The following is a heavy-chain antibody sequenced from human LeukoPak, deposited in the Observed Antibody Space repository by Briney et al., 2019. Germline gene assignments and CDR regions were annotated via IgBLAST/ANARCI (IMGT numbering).Heavy chain of an antibody. D-gene: IGHD3-10*01. Sequence: GGSLRLSCAATGFTFSSYAMTWVRQAPGKGLEWVSSIRNSGGFTYYADSVKGRFTISRDNSKNTLFLQMNSLRAEDTAVYYCAKDASGFLNVAYFDYWGQGTLVTVSS. J-gene: IGHJ4*02. V-gene: IGHV3-23*01. CDR1: GFTFSSYA. CDR2: IRNSGGFT. CDR3: AKDASGFLNVAYFDY.